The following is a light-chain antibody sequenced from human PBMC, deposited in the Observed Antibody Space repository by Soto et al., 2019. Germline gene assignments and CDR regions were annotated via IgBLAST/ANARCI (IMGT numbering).Light chain of an antibody. V-gene: IGKV1-39*01. CDR3: QQSYSLPWT. CDR2: AAS. CDR1: QSISSY. Sequence: DIQMTQSPSSLSASVGDRVTITCRASQSISSYLHWYQHKPGIAPKLLIYAASSLQSGVPSRFSGSGSGTDFTLTISSLQPEDFATYSCQQSYSLPWTFGQGTKVEIE. J-gene: IGKJ1*01.